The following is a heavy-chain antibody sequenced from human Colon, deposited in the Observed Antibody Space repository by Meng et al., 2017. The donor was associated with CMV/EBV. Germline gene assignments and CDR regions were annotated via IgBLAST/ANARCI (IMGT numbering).Heavy chain of an antibody. Sequence: ASGFTFSSYAMSWVRQATGKGLEWVSAVRQTGARTYYADSVKGRFTISRDNSKNTLYLQLTSLRAEDTAVYYCAKENSDSSGFDLDYWGQGTLVTVSS. CDR3: AKENSDSSGFDLDY. CDR1: GFTFSSYA. CDR2: VRQTGART. D-gene: IGHD3-22*01. V-gene: IGHV3-23*01. J-gene: IGHJ4*02.